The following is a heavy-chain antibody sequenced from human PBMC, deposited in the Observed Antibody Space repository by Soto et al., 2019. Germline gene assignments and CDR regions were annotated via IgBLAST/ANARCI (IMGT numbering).Heavy chain of an antibody. CDR3: AREDGGSGSYYSLDAFDN. D-gene: IGHD3-10*01. CDR1: GYSFTSYW. V-gene: IGHV5-51*01. CDR2: IYPGDSGS. J-gene: IGHJ3*02. Sequence: GESLKISCKGSGYSFTSYWIGWVRQMPGKGLEWMGIIYPGDSGSRYSPSFQGQVTISADKSINAAYLQWSSLKASDTAMYYCAREDGGSGSYYSLDAFDNWGQGTIVPVPS.